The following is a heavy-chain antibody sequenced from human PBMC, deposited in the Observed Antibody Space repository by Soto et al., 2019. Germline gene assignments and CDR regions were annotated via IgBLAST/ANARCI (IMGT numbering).Heavy chain of an antibody. V-gene: IGHV1-69*12. D-gene: IGHD3-22*01. CDR2: IIPIFGTA. Sequence: QVQLVQSGAEVKKPGSSVKFSCKASGGTFSSYAISWVRQAPGQGLEWMGGIIPIFGTANYAQKFQGRVTIPADASTSTAYMELSSLRSEDQAVYYWARGLPPYSYDSSGPLYYYYYGMDVWGQGTTVTVSS. CDR1: GGTFSSYA. J-gene: IGHJ6*02. CDR3: ARGLPPYSYDSSGPLYYYYYGMDV.